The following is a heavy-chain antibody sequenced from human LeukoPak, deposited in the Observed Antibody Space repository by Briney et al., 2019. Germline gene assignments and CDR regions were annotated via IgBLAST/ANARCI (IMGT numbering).Heavy chain of an antibody. Sequence: GGSLRLSCAAPGFTFSINAMSWVRQAPGKGLEWVSAISGSGGSTYYADSVKGRFTISRDNSKNTVYLQMNSLRGEDTAIYYCAKGGSSWYPHAFDIWGQGTMVTVSS. J-gene: IGHJ3*02. CDR2: ISGSGGST. CDR3: AKGGSSWYPHAFDI. V-gene: IGHV3-23*01. CDR1: GFTFSINA. D-gene: IGHD6-13*01.